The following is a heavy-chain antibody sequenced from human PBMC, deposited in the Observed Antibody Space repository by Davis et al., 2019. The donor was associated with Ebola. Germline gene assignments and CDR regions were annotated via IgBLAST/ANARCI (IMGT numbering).Heavy chain of an antibody. Sequence: SVKVSCKASGGTFSSYAISWVRQAPGQGLEWMGGIIPIFGTANYAQKFQGRVTITADESTSTAYMELSSLRSEDTAVYYCARDRRPGIAAAGTFDYWGQGTLVTVSS. D-gene: IGHD6-13*01. CDR2: IIPIFGTA. CDR3: ARDRRPGIAAAGTFDY. CDR1: GGTFSSYA. J-gene: IGHJ4*02. V-gene: IGHV1-69*13.